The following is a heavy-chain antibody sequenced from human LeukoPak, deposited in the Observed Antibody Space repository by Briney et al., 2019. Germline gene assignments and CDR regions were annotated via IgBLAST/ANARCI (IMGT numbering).Heavy chain of an antibody. D-gene: IGHD4-11*01. Sequence: GGSLRLSCAASGFTFNRHHMSWVRQAPGKGLEWVSSINESGDRTYYADSVKGRFTISRDNAKNSLYLQMNSLRAEDTAVYYCARPIEDSNYRSYYYYYYMDVWGKGTTVTVSS. CDR1: GFTFNRHH. CDR2: INESGDRT. J-gene: IGHJ6*03. V-gene: IGHV3-11*04. CDR3: ARPIEDSNYRSYYYYYYMDV.